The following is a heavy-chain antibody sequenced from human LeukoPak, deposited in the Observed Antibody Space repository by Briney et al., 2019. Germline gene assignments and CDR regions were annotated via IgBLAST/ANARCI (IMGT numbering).Heavy chain of an antibody. CDR1: GVSISAYY. D-gene: IGHD1-14*01. Sequence: SETLSLTCSVSGVSISAYYWSWIRQSAGNRLEWIGRIYPGEGIYATATTSYNPSSKSRVTMSGDTSKNQLSLKLSSVTAADTAVYYCARVPVFPEPGYYYYGMGVWGQGTTVTVSS. V-gene: IGHV4-4*07. CDR3: ARVPVFPEPGYYYYGMGV. J-gene: IGHJ6*02. CDR2: IYPGEGIYATATT.